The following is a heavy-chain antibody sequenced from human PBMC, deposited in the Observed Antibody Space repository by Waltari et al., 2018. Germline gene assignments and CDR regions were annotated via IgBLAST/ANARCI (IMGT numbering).Heavy chain of an antibody. V-gene: IGHV4-59*01. Sequence: QVQLQESGPGLVKPSETLSLTCTVSGGSISSYYWSWIRQPPGKGLEWIGYIYYSGSTNYNPSPKSRVTISVDTSKNQFSLKLSSVTAADTAVYYCARGRGDFWSGYYHDYWGQGTLVTVSS. CDR2: IYYSGST. CDR1: GGSISSYY. J-gene: IGHJ4*02. D-gene: IGHD3-3*01. CDR3: ARGRGDFWSGYYHDY.